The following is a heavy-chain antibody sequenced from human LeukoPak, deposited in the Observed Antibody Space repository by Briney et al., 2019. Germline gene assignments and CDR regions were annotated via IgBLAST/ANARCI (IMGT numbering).Heavy chain of an antibody. V-gene: IGHV1-18*01. D-gene: IGHD3-10*01. CDR3: TTDIHVRGVITPPFDY. CDR1: GYTFTSYG. Sequence: ASVKVSCKASGYTFTSYGISWVRQAPGQGLEWMGWISAYNGNTNHAQKFQGRVTMTEDTSTDAAYMELSSLRSEDTAVYYCTTDIHVRGVITPPFDYWGQGTLVTVSS. J-gene: IGHJ4*02. CDR2: ISAYNGNT.